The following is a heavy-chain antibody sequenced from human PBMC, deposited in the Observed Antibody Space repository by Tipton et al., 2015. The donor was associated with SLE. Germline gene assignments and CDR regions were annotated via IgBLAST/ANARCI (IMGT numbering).Heavy chain of an antibody. D-gene: IGHD3-10*01. Sequence: TLSLTCAVYGGSFSGYSWTWIRQPPGKGLEWIGEINYSGSTNYNPSLKSRVTISVDTSKNQFSLKLSSVTAADTAVYYCARGTADYYGSGLYYYGLDVWGQGTAVTVSS. V-gene: IGHV4-34*01. CDR3: ARGTADYYGSGLYYYGLDV. CDR2: INYSGST. CDR1: GGSFSGYS. J-gene: IGHJ6*02.